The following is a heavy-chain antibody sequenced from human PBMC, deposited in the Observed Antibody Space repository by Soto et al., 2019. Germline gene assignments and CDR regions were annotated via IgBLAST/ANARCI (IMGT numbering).Heavy chain of an antibody. J-gene: IGHJ3*02. D-gene: IGHD7-27*01. Sequence: GGSLRLSCAASGFTFSSYWMSWVRQAPGKGLEWVANIKQDGSEKYYVDSVKGRFTISRDNAKNSLYLQMNSLRAEDTAVYYCASRRKLTGDKFYAFDIWGQGTMVTVSS. CDR2: IKQDGSEK. CDR1: GFTFSSYW. CDR3: ASRRKLTGDKFYAFDI. V-gene: IGHV3-7*03.